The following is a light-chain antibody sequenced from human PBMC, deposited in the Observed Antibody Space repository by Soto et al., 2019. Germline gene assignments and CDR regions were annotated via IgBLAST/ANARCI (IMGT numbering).Light chain of an antibody. Sequence: DVQMTQSPSSLSASVGDRVTITCRASQDINSYLAWYQQKPGNAPKSLIYAASSLQTGVPSRFSGSESETEFTLTISNLQTEDSANYSCQEYNTYPLTSGGGTKVEIK. CDR1: QDINSY. V-gene: IGKV1D-16*01. CDR3: QEYNTYPLT. J-gene: IGKJ4*01. CDR2: AAS.